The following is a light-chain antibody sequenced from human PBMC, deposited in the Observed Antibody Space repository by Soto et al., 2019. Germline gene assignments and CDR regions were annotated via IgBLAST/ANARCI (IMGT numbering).Light chain of an antibody. CDR1: QAISNY. CDR2: AAS. V-gene: IGKV1-27*01. CDR3: QKYDSAPLT. Sequence: DIQMTQSPSSLSASVGDSVTITCRASQAISNYLAWYQQKPGKVPKVLIYAASTLQSGVSPRFSGGGSGTHFTLTISSLQPEDVATYYCQKYDSAPLTFGGGTKVDIK. J-gene: IGKJ4*01.